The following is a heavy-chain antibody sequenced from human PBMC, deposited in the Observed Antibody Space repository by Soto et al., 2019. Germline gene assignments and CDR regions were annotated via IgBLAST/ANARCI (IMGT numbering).Heavy chain of an antibody. J-gene: IGHJ6*02. CDR1: GFTFSSYG. V-gene: IGHV3-33*01. CDR2: IWYDGSNK. Sequence: PGWSLRLSCAASGFTFSSYGMHWVRQAPGKGLEWVAVIWYDGSNKYYADSVKGRFTISRDNSKNTLYLQMNSLRAEDTAVYYCARLYCGGDCSPYGMDVWGQGTTVTVSS. CDR3: ARLYCGGDCSPYGMDV. D-gene: IGHD2-21*02.